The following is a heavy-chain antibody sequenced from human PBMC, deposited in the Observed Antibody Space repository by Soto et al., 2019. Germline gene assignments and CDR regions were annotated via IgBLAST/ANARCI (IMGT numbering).Heavy chain of an antibody. Sequence: QVQLVQSGAEVRRPGSSVKVSCKSSGGTLTSYKITWVRQAPGQGLEWLGMITPMGGMPNYAQKFQGRVTITAEKSTSTPTTSTAFMELSSPTSEATAFYYCARAIGDDCRRPQFFDYWGQGTLVTVSA. V-gene: IGHV1-69*02. J-gene: IGHJ4*02. CDR3: ARAIGDDCRRPQFFDY. CDR1: GGTLTSYK. D-gene: IGHD1-1*01. CDR2: ITPMGGMP.